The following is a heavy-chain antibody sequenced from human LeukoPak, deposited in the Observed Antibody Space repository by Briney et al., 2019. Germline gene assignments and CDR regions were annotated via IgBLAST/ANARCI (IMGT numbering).Heavy chain of an antibody. CDR3: ARGREDLGGYPNWYFDL. Sequence: GGSLRLSCAASGFTFSSYWMHWVRQAPGKGLVWVSHVNSDGRSINYAESVKGRFAIARDNAKNTLYLQMNSLRVEDTAVYYCARGREDLGGYPNWYFDLWGRGTLVTVSS. V-gene: IGHV3-74*01. D-gene: IGHD1-26*01. J-gene: IGHJ2*01. CDR2: VNSDGRSI. CDR1: GFTFSSYW.